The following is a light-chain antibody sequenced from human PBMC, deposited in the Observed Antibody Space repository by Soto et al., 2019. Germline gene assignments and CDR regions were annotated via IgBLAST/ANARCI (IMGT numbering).Light chain of an antibody. V-gene: IGKV3-20*01. J-gene: IGKJ2*01. CDR3: QQYSSLPHT. Sequence: ESVLTQSAGTLSLSPGERASLSCRATQSVTNNYFAWYQQKPGQSPRLLIYGVSSRATDIPDRFSGSGSGTDFTLTSSRLEPEDFVVYYCQQYSSLPHTFGQGTKLEV. CDR2: GVS. CDR1: QSVTNNY.